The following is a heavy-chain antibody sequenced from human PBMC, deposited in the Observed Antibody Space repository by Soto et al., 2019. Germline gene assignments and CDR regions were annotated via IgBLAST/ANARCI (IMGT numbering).Heavy chain of an antibody. V-gene: IGHV3-21*01. CDR2: ISSSTSYI. CDR1: GFTFSSYT. Sequence: VQLVESGGGLVKPGGSLRLSCAASGFTFSSYTMNWVRQAPGEGLEWVSSISSSTSYIYYADSLKGRFTISRDNAKNSLYLQMNSLRAEDTAVYYCARDRRDGYNFDYWGQGTLVTVSS. D-gene: IGHD5-12*01. J-gene: IGHJ4*02. CDR3: ARDRRDGYNFDY.